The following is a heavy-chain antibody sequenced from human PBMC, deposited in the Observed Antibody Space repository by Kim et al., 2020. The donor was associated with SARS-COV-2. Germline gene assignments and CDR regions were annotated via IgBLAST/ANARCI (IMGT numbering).Heavy chain of an antibody. CDR3: ARDRGYCSGGSCYDYYYGMDV. Sequence: SVKVSCKASGGTFSSYAISWVRQAPGQGLEWMGGIIPIFGTANYAQKFQGRVTITADESTSTAYMELSSLRTEDTAVYYCARDRGYCSGGSCYDYYYGMDVWGQGTKVTVS. CDR1: GGTFSSYA. J-gene: IGHJ6*02. V-gene: IGHV1-69*13. D-gene: IGHD2-15*01. CDR2: IIPIFGTA.